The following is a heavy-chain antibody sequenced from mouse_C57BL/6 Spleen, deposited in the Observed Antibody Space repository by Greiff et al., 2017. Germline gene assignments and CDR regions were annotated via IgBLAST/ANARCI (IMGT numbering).Heavy chain of an antibody. V-gene: IGHV1-62-2*01. CDR1: GYTFTEYT. CDR3: ARHELGYAMDY. Sequence: VKLMESGAELVQPGASVKLSCKASGYTFTEYTIHWVKQRSGQGLEWIGWFYPGSGSIKYNEKFKDKATLTADKSSSTVYMELSRVTSEDSAVYFWARHELGYAMDYWGQGTSVTVSS. CDR2: FYPGSGSI. D-gene: IGHD3-3*01. J-gene: IGHJ4*01.